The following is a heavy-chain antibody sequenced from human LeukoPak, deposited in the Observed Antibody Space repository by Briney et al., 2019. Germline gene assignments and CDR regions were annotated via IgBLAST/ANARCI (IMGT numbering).Heavy chain of an antibody. D-gene: IGHD6-13*01. CDR3: ARDWRNSSSWPALGGY. Sequence: ASVKVSCKASGYTFTSYYMHWVRQAPGQGLEGMGIINPNGGSTSYAQKFQGRVTMTRDTSTSTVYMELSSLRSEDTAVYYCARDWRNSSSWPALGGYWGQGTLVTVSS. CDR1: GYTFTSYY. J-gene: IGHJ4*02. V-gene: IGHV1-46*01. CDR2: INPNGGST.